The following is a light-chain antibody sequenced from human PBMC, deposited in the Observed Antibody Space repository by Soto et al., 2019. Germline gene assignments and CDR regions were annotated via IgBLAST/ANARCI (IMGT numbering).Light chain of an antibody. V-gene: IGKV3-20*01. Sequence: EIVLTQSPGTLSLSPGERATLSCRASQTVPRSYLARYQQRPGQAPRLLIYDASIRATGIPDRFSGSESGTDFTLTISSLEPEDFAVYYCHQYAWSPLTFGQGTRLEIK. CDR2: DAS. CDR3: HQYAWSPLT. J-gene: IGKJ5*01. CDR1: QTVPRSY.